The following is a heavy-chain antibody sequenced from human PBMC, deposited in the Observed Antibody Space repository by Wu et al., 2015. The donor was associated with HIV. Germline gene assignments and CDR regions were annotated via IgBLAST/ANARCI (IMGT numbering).Heavy chain of an antibody. V-gene: IGHV1-8*01. Sequence: QVQLVQSGAEVKKPGASLRISCKASGYFFSSYDINWVRQVTGQGLEWMAWMSPKSGKTGFAQNFQGRVTMTTDTSTYTAYMEMRDLQSDDTAIYYCATGNNYLPSYFDFWGQGTLVTVSS. J-gene: IGHJ4*02. D-gene: IGHD5-24*01. CDR1: GYFFSSYD. CDR2: MSPKSGKT. CDR3: ATGNNYLPSYFDF.